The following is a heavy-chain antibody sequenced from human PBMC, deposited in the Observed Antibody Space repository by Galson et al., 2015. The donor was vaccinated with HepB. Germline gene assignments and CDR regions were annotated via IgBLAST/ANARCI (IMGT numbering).Heavy chain of an antibody. V-gene: IGHV2-5*02. CDR3: AHYGDYGTLL. CDR2: IYWDDDK. CDR1: GFSLSTSGVG. D-gene: IGHD4-17*01. Sequence: PALVKPTQTLTLTCTFSGFSLSTSGVGVAWIRQPQGKALEWLAFIYWDDDKRYSPSLKSRLTITKDTSKNQVVLTMTNMDPVDTATYYCAHYGDYGTLLWGQGTLVTVSS. J-gene: IGHJ4*02.